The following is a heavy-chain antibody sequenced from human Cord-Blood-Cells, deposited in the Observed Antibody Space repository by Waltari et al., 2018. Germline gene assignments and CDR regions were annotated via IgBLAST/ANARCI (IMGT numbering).Heavy chain of an antibody. Sequence: VQLVESGGGVVQPGRSLRLSCAASGFTFSSYGMHWVRQAPGKGLEWVAVISYDGSNKYYADSVKGRFTISRDNSKNTLYLQMNSLRAEDTAVYYCAKATKPKRPSTVTTSWGQGTLVTVSS. CDR3: AKATKPKRPSTVTTS. CDR2: ISYDGSNK. CDR1: GFTFSSYG. V-gene: IGHV3-30*18. J-gene: IGHJ5*02. D-gene: IGHD4-4*01.